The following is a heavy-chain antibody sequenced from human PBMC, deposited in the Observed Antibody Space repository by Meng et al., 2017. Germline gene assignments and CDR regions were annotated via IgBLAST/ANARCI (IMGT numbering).Heavy chain of an antibody. CDR3: ARATDYYDSSGYYSGYFDL. V-gene: IGHV1-69*06. CDR1: EGTFHSFA. D-gene: IGHD3-22*01. CDR2: IIPIFGTA. Sequence: GEGNEPESSGQVSCNASEGTFHSFANSWVRQPPEQGLEWMGGIIPIFGTANYAQKCQGRVKITADKSASTVYMELSSLRSEGTAVYYCARATDYYDSSGYYSGYFDLWGRGTLVTVSS. J-gene: IGHJ2*01.